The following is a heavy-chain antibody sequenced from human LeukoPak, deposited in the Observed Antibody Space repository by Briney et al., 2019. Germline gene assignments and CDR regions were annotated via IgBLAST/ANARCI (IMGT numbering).Heavy chain of an antibody. J-gene: IGHJ4*02. CDR3: ARDGSSSSGLVYFDY. CDR1: GYTFTGYY. Sequence: GASVKVSCKASGYTFTGYYMHWVRQAPGQGPEWMGWINPNSGGTNYAQKFQGWVTMTRDTSISTAYMELSRLRSDDTAVYYCARDGSSSSGLVYFDYWGQGTLVTVSS. V-gene: IGHV1-2*04. CDR2: INPNSGGT. D-gene: IGHD6-6*01.